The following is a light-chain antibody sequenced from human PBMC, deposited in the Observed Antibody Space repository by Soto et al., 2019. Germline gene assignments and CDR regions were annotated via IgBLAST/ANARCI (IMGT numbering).Light chain of an antibody. CDR1: QSVSSSY. CDR2: GAS. CDR3: QQYGSSRT. J-gene: IGKJ1*01. V-gene: IGKV3-20*01. Sequence: EIVLTQSPGTLSLSPGERATLSCRASQSVSSSYLAWYQQKPGQAPSLLIYGASSRATGIPDRFSGSGSGTDFTLTISRLGPEDFAVYYCQQYGSSRTLGQGTKVEIK.